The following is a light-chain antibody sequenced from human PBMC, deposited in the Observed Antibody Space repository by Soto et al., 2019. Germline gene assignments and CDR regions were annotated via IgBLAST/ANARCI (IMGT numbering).Light chain of an antibody. CDR1: QSLSTD. V-gene: IGKV3-15*01. CDR2: RAS. J-gene: IGKJ1*01. Sequence: EIVMTQSPATLSVSPGESATLSCRASQSLSTDLAWYQERPGQAPRLLIYRASTRATGTPARFSGSGSGTEFTRTISSLQFEDFAVYWCQQYSDWPWTFGQGTKVEIK. CDR3: QQYSDWPWT.